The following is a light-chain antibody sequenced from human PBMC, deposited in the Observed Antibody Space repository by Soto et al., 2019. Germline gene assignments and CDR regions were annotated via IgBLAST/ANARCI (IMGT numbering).Light chain of an antibody. Sequence: QSALTQPASVSGSPGQSITISCTGTISDVGRNNLVSWYQQHPDKAPKLIIYEDIERPSGVSHRFSGSTSGNTASLTISGLQTEDEAKYFCCSYAGGASVVFGGGTQLTVL. J-gene: IGLJ2*01. CDR2: EDI. CDR1: ISDVGRNNL. CDR3: CSYAGGASVV. V-gene: IGLV2-23*01.